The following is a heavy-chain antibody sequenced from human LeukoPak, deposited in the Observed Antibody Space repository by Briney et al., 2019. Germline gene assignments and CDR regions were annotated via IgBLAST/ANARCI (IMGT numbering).Heavy chain of an antibody. CDR1: GFTFSSYG. Sequence: GGSLRLSCAASGFTFSSYGMHWVRQAPGKGLEWVAVIWYDGSNKYYADSVKGRFTISRDNSKNTLYLQMNSLRAEDTAVYYCARDHILWGSSVWFDPWGQGTLVTVS. J-gene: IGHJ5*02. CDR3: ARDHILWGSSVWFDP. CDR2: IWYDGSNK. V-gene: IGHV3-33*01. D-gene: IGHD6-25*01.